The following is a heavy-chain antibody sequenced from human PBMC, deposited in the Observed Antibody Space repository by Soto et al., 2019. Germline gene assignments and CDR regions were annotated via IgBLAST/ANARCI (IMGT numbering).Heavy chain of an antibody. CDR3: ARDPLRGSPDYFDH. CDR2: LSFDGKVK. V-gene: IGHV3-30*04. Sequence: QVRLVESGGGVVQPGGSLRLSCAASGFTLRTYPMHWLRQTPGKGLEWLTVLSFDGKVKHYVDSVGGRFTISRDISENTLYLQMNSLRGEDTTVYYCARDPLRGSPDYFDHWGQGTLVTVSS. D-gene: IGHD1-1*01. CDR1: GFTLRTYP. J-gene: IGHJ4*02.